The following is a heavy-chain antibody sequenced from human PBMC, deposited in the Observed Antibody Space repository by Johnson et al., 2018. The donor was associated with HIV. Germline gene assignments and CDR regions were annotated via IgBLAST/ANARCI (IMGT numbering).Heavy chain of an antibody. CDR2: ISGGGDNP. CDR3: ARPMSVAVLFDPFDI. J-gene: IGHJ3*02. D-gene: IGHD6-19*01. CDR1: GFTFSSYA. V-gene: IGHV3-23*04. Sequence: VQLVESGGGLVQPGGSLRLSCAASGFTFSSYAMSWVRQAPGKGLEWVSSISGGGDNPYYADSVKGRLTISRDNSRNTLYLQINSLRAEDTAIYYCARPMSVAVLFDPFDIWGPGTMVTVSS.